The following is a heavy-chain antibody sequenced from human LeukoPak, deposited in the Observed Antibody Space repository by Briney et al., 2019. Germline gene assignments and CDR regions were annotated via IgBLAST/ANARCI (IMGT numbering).Heavy chain of an antibody. J-gene: IGHJ4*02. CDR2: IIPIFGTA. CDR3: ARAPGVGNYDSIGSFGY. CDR1: GGTFSSYA. D-gene: IGHD3-22*01. Sequence: GASVKVSCKASGGTFSSYAISWVRQAPGQGLEWMGGIIPIFGTANYAQKFQGRVTITADESTSTAYMELSSLRSEDTAVYYCARAPGVGNYDSIGSFGYWGQGTLVTVSS. V-gene: IGHV1-69*13.